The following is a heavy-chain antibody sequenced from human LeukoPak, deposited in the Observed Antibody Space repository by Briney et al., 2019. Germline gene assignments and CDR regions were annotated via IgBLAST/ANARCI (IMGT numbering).Heavy chain of an antibody. Sequence: GGSLRLSCAASGFTFSSYWMHWVRQAPGKGLVWVSGISWNSGSIGYADSVKGRFTISRDNAKNSLYLQMNSLRAEDTALYYCAKDIGPTEALLSYFDYWGQGTLVTVSS. V-gene: IGHV3-9*01. D-gene: IGHD2-21*02. CDR1: GFTFSSYW. J-gene: IGHJ4*02. CDR3: AKDIGPTEALLSYFDY. CDR2: ISWNSGSI.